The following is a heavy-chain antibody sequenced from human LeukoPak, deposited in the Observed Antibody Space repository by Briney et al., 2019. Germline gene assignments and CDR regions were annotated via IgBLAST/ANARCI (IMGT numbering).Heavy chain of an antibody. J-gene: IGHJ4*02. D-gene: IGHD5-12*01. CDR3: AREGDISVITYAY. CDR1: GFTFSDYY. V-gene: IGHV3-7*01. Sequence: GGSLRLSCAASGFTFSDYYMSWVRQAPGKGLEWVANIKQDGSEKYYVDSVKGRFTISRDNAKNSLFLQMNSLRAEYTAVYYCAREGDISVITYAYWGQGTLVTVSS. CDR2: IKQDGSEK.